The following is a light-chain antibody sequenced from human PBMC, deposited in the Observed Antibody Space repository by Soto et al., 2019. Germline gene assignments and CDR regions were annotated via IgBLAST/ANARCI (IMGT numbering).Light chain of an antibody. Sequence: EIVVTQSPATLSVSPGERATLSCRVGQNIGTSLAWYQHKPGQLPRLLIYGASTRATGIPARFSGSGSGTEFTLTISSLQSADFAVYYCLQYGHWRTFGQGTKVE. V-gene: IGKV3-15*01. CDR2: GAS. CDR1: QNIGTS. J-gene: IGKJ1*01. CDR3: LQYGHWRT.